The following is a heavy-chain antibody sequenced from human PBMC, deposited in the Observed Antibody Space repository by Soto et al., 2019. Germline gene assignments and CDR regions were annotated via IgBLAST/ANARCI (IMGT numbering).Heavy chain of an antibody. J-gene: IGHJ6*03. CDR1: GGSISSYY. CDR3: ARHLQFYYYYYVDV. Sequence: PSETLSLTCTVSGGSISSYYWSWIRQPPGKGLEWIGYIYYSGSTNYNPSLKSRVTISVDTSKNQFSLKLSSVTAADTAVYYCARHLQFYYYYYVDVWGKGTTVTV. V-gene: IGHV4-59*08. CDR2: IYYSGST. D-gene: IGHD4-4*01.